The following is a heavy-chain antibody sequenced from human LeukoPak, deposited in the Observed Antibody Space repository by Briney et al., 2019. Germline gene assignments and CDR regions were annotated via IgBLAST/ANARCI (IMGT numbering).Heavy chain of an antibody. V-gene: IGHV3-30*02. J-gene: IGHJ3*02. CDR3: VKGGDTTMATDDAFDI. CDR1: GFTFSSYA. D-gene: IGHD5-18*01. Sequence: GRSLRLSCAASGFTFSSYAMHGVRQAPGKGPEWVAFIRHDGSNQYYADSVRGRFTMSRDSSMNTVYLQMNSLRPEDTAVYYCVKGGDTTMATDDAFDIWGRGTMVTVSS. CDR2: IRHDGSNQ.